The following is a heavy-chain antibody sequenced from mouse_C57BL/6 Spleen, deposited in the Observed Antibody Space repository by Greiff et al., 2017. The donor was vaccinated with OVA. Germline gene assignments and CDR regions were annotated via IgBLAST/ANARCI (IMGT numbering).Heavy chain of an antibody. V-gene: IGHV14-3*01. CDR2: IDPANGNT. J-gene: IGHJ4*01. Sequence: EVQVVESVAELVRPGASVKLSCTASGFNIKNTYMHWVKQRPEQGLEWIGRIDPANGNTKYAPKFQGKATITADTSSNTAYLQLSSLTSEDTAIYYCARESSYDGYPYAMDYWGQGTSVTVSS. CDR3: ARESSYDGYPYAMDY. D-gene: IGHD2-3*01. CDR1: GFNIKNTY.